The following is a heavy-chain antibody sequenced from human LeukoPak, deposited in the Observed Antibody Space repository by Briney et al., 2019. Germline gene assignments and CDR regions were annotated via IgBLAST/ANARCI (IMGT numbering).Heavy chain of an antibody. D-gene: IGHD3-16*01. CDR2: ISYDGSNK. CDR3: VQRGGLDY. Sequence: GRSLRLSCAASGFTFSSYAMHWVRQAPGKGLEWVAVISYDGSNKYYADSVKGRFTISRDNAKKTLYLQMNSLRVEDTAFYYCVQRGGLDYRGQGTLVTVSS. V-gene: IGHV3-30*04. J-gene: IGHJ4*02. CDR1: GFTFSSYA.